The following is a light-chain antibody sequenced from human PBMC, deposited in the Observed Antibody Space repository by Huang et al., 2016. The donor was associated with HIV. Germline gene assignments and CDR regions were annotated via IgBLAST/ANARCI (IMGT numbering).Light chain of an antibody. CDR1: QTVTNNY. Sequence: IVLTQSPDTLSLSPGERATLSCRASQTVTNNYLAWYQQRPGQAPRLLIYGASTRATGIPDRFSGSGSGTYVTLTISRLEPKDFVVYYCQQFGSSPPYSFGQGTKLEIK. V-gene: IGKV3-20*01. J-gene: IGKJ2*03. CDR3: QQFGSSPPYS. CDR2: GAS.